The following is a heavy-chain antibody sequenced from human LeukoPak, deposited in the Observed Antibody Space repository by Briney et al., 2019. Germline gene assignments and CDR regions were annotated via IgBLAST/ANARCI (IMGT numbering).Heavy chain of an antibody. V-gene: IGHV3-66*01. CDR3: ASGNDYYDSSGYFH. CDR2: IYSGGST. CDR1: GFTVSSNY. Sequence: GGSLRLSCAASGFTVSSNYMSWVRQAPGKGLEWVSVIYSGGSTYYADSVKGRFTISRDNSKNTLYLQMNSLRAEDTAVYYCASGNDYYDSSGYFHWGQGTLVTVSS. D-gene: IGHD3-22*01. J-gene: IGHJ4*02.